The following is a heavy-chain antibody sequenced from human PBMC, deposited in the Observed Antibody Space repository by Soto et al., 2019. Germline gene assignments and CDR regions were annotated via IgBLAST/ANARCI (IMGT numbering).Heavy chain of an antibody. Sequence: GESLKISCKGSGYSFTSYWISWVRQMPGKGLEWMGRIDPSDSYTNYSPSFQGHVTISADKSISTAYLQWSSLKASDTAMYYCASVRGYYDSSDAFDIWGQGTMVTVSS. CDR2: IDPSDSYT. CDR3: ASVRGYYDSSDAFDI. J-gene: IGHJ3*02. CDR1: GYSFTSYW. V-gene: IGHV5-10-1*01. D-gene: IGHD3-22*01.